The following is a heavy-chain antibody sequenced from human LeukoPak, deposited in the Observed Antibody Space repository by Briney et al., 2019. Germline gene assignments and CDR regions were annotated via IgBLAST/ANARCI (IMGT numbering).Heavy chain of an antibody. D-gene: IGHD2-2*01. V-gene: IGHV3-23*01. Sequence: GGSLRLSCAASGFTFSSYAMSWVRQAPGKGLEWVSAISGSGGSTYYADSVKGRFTISRDNSKNTLYLQMNSLRAEDTAVYYCAKDTPTFRWIVVVPAAHNHFDYWGQGTLVTVSS. CDR3: AKDTPTFRWIVVVPAAHNHFDY. CDR1: GFTFSSYA. CDR2: ISGSGGST. J-gene: IGHJ4*02.